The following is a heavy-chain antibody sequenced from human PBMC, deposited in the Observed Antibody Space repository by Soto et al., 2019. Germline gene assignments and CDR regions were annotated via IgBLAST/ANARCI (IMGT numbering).Heavy chain of an antibody. J-gene: IGHJ6*02. Sequence: QVQLVESGGGVVQPGRSLRLSCAASGFTFSSYGMHWVRQAPGKGLEWVXVISYDGSNKYYADSVKGRFTISRDNSKNTLXLXXNSLXXXXXXXXXXXXXXXXXXXXXXXXXXYYGMDVWGQGTTVTVSS. CDR2: ISYDGSNK. CDR3: XXXXXXXXXXXXXXXXYYGMDV. CDR1: GFTFSSYG. V-gene: IGHV3-30*03.